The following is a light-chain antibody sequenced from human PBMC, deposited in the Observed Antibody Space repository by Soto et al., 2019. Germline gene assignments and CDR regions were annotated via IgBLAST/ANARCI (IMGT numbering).Light chain of an antibody. CDR1: SSDVGGYNY. V-gene: IGLV2-11*01. J-gene: IGLJ2*01. Sequence: QSAPTQPRSVSGSPGQSVTISCSVTSSDVGGYNYVSWYQQHPGKAPKLMIYDVNNRPSGVPDRFSGSKSGNTASLTISGLQAEDEADYYCCSYAGSYTLFGGGTKLTVL. CDR2: DVN. CDR3: CSYAGSYTL.